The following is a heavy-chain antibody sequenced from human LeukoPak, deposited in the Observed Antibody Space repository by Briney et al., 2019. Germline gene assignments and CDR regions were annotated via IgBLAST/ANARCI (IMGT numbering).Heavy chain of an antibody. Sequence: GGSLRLSCAASGFTFSNYAMSWVRQAPARGLEWVSSIRGGGGTFYADSVKGRFTLSRDDSRNTVYLQLNNLRVEDTAVYYCAKAKWVSNADAVWWGQGTLVTVSS. CDR3: AKAKWVSNADAVW. V-gene: IGHV3-23*01. CDR2: IRGGGGT. CDR1: GFTFSNYA. J-gene: IGHJ4*02. D-gene: IGHD1-1*01.